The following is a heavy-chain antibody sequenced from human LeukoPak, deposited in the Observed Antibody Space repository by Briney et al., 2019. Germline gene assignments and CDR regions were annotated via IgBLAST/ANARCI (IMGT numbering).Heavy chain of an antibody. J-gene: IGHJ3*02. CDR2: IYPGDSDT. CDR3: ARQVRYCSGGSCYSDAFDI. D-gene: IGHD2-15*01. Sequence: KDGESLKISCKGSGYNFTNYWIGWVRQMPGKGLEWMGIIYPGDSDTRYSPSFQGQVTISADKSISTAYLQWSSLKASDTAMYYCARQVRYCSGGSCYSDAFDIWGQGTMVTVSS. V-gene: IGHV5-51*01. CDR1: GYNFTNYW.